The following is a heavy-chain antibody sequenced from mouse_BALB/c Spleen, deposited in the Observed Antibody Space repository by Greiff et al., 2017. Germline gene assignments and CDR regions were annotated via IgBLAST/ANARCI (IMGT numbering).Heavy chain of an antibody. V-gene: IGHV5-17*02. Sequence: DVKLVESGGGLVQPGGSRKLSCAASGFTFSSFGMHWVRQAPEKGLEWVAYISSGSSTIYYADTVKGRFTISRDNPKNTLFLQMTSLRSEDTAMYYCARRGGLRDYAMDYWGQGTSVTVSS. J-gene: IGHJ4*01. CDR2: ISSGSSTI. CDR3: ARRGGLRDYAMDY. CDR1: GFTFSSFG. D-gene: IGHD3-1*01.